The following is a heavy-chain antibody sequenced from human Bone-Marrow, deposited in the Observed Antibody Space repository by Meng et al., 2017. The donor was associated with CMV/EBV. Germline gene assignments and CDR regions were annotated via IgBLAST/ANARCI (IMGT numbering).Heavy chain of an antibody. Sequence: GESLKISCAASGFTFSSYAMHWGRQAPGKGLEWVAVISYDGSNKYYADSVKGRFTISRDNSKNTLYLQMNSLRAEDTAVYYCARDNARFLEWPYYYYGMDVWGQGTTVTVSS. J-gene: IGHJ6*02. CDR1: GFTFSSYA. CDR3: ARDNARFLEWPYYYYGMDV. V-gene: IGHV3-30*04. CDR2: ISYDGSNK. D-gene: IGHD3-3*01.